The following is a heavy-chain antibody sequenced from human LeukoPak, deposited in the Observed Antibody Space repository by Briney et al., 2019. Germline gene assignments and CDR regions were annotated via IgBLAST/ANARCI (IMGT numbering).Heavy chain of an antibody. Sequence: PSETLSLICTVSGDSISSYYWSWIRQPPGKGLEWIGCIYYSWNTNYNPSLKIRVTISIDTSKNQFSLKLNSVTAADTAVYYCARDYAFDIWGQGTMVTVSS. J-gene: IGHJ3*02. V-gene: IGHV4-59*01. CDR1: GDSISSYY. CDR3: ARDYAFDI. CDR2: IYYSWNT.